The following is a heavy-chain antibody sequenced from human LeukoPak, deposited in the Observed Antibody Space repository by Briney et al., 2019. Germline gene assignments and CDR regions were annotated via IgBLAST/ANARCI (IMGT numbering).Heavy chain of an antibody. CDR3: AREDADYYDSSGYYYYFDY. CDR1: GGSFSGYY. Sequence: SSETLSLTCAVYGGSFSGYYWSWIRQPPGKGLEWIGEINHSGSTNYNPSLKSRVTISVDTSKNQFSLKLSSVTAADTAVYYCAREDADYYDSSGYYYYFDYWGQGTLVTVSS. J-gene: IGHJ4*02. V-gene: IGHV4-34*01. D-gene: IGHD3-22*01. CDR2: INHSGST.